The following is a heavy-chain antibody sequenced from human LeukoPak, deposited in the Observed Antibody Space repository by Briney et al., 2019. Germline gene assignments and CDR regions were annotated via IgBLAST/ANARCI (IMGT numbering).Heavy chain of an antibody. CDR2: IYHSGST. CDR1: GGSISSSSYY. D-gene: IGHD1-26*01. J-gene: IGHJ3*02. CDR3: ARDSLEWYSGSYSNAFDI. Sequence: SETLSLTCTVSGGSISSSSYYWGWIRQPPGKGLEWIGYIYHSGSTYYNPSLKSRVTISVDRSKNQFSLKLSSVTAADTAVYYCARDSLEWYSGSYSNAFDIWGQGTMVTVSS. V-gene: IGHV4-39*07.